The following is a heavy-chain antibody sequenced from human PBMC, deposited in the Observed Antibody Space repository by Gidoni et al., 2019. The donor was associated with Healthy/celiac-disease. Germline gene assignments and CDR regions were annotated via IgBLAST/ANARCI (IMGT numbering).Heavy chain of an antibody. CDR3: AGERITMIGAGI. J-gene: IGHJ4*02. CDR1: GGSISSGDYY. CDR2: IYYSGST. V-gene: IGHV4-30-4*01. Sequence: QVQLQESGPGLGKPSQTLSLTCTGSGGSISSGDYYWSWIRPPPGKGLEWIGYIYYSGSTYYNPSLKSRVTISVDTSKNQFSLKLSSVTAADTAVYYCAGERITMIGAGIWGQGTLVTVSS. D-gene: IGHD3-22*01.